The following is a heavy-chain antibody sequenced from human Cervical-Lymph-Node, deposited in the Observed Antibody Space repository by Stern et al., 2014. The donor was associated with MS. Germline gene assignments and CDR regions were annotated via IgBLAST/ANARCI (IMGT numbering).Heavy chain of an antibody. CDR1: GYSFTIYY. V-gene: IGHV5-51*01. CDR2: ICPYDSDT. J-gene: IGHJ4*02. CDR3: ARHVQGFDY. Sequence: VQLVQSGAGVKKPGESLKISCKLSGYSFTIYYLAGVRQMPGNGLEWMGVICPYDSDTTYSPSIQGQVTSSADNSITTAYLQWSSLRASDTAMYYCARHVQGFDYWGQGTLVTVSS.